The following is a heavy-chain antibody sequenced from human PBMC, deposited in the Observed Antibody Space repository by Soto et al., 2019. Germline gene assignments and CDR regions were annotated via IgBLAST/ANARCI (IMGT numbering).Heavy chain of an antibody. D-gene: IGHD3-9*01. CDR2: FDPEDGET. Sequence: ASVKVSCKVSGYTLTELSMHWVRQAPGKGLEWMGGFDPEDGETIYAQKFQGRVTMTGDTSTDTAYMELSSLRSEDTAVYYCATLRRYFDSAPDYWGQGTLVTVSS. CDR1: GYTLTELS. CDR3: ATLRRYFDSAPDY. J-gene: IGHJ4*02. V-gene: IGHV1-24*01.